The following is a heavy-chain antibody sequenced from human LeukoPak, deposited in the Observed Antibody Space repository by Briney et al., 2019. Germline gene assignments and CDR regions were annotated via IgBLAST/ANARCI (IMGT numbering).Heavy chain of an antibody. J-gene: IGHJ4*02. CDR1: GGSITQTNY. CDR3: AREGGPYRPLDY. V-gene: IGHV4-4*02. Sequence: SGTLSLTCGVSGGSITQTNYWTWVRRPPGKGREWIGEVNLQGSTNYNPSLMGRVAISVDKSENHVSLQLTSVTAADTAVYYCAREGGPYRPLDYSGQGTLVTVSS. CDR2: VNLQGST.